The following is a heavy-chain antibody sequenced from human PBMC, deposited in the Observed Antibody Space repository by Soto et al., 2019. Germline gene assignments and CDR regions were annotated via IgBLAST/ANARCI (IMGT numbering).Heavy chain of an antibody. CDR1: GYTFTGYY. D-gene: IGHD6-6*01. V-gene: IGHV1-2*04. Sequence: QVQLVQSGAEVKKPGASVKVSCKASGYTFTGYYMHWVRQAPGQGREWMGWINPNSGGTNYAQKFQGWVTMTRDTSISTAYMELSRLRSDDTAVYYCARSMGSSSSYYYGMDVWGQGTTVTVSS. CDR2: INPNSGGT. J-gene: IGHJ6*02. CDR3: ARSMGSSSSYYYGMDV.